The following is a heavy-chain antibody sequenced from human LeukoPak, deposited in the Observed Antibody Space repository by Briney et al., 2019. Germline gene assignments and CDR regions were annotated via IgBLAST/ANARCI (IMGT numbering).Heavy chain of an antibody. CDR2: INPNTGGT. Sequence: GAPVKVSCKASGYTFTGYYMHWVRQAPGQGLEWMGLINPNTGGTNYAQRFQGRVTMTRDTSISTVYMDLRSLRSDDTAVYYCARDRWQQLDWFDPWGQGTLVIVSS. J-gene: IGHJ5*02. CDR1: GYTFTGYY. D-gene: IGHD5-24*01. V-gene: IGHV1-2*02. CDR3: ARDRWQQLDWFDP.